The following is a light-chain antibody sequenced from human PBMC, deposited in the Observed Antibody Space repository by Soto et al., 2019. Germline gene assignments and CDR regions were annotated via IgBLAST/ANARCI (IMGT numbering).Light chain of an antibody. CDR2: DAS. Sequence: IVMTQSPATLSVSPGERAILSCRASQSVGGDLAWYQQRPGQAPRLLIYDASNRATGIPARFSGTGSETDFTLTISRLEPEDFAVYYCQQYDNSPITFGQGTRLEIK. CDR1: QSVGGD. CDR3: QQYDNSPIT. J-gene: IGKJ5*01. V-gene: IGKV3D-15*02.